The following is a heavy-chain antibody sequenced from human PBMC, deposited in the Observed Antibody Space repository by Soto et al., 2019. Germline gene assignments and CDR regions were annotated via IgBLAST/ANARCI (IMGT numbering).Heavy chain of an antibody. Sequence: ASVKVSCKASGYTFTSYDINWVRQATGQGLEWMGWMNPNSGNTGYAQKFQGRVTMTRNTSISTAYMELSSLRSEDTAVYYCAKGQLWTKSLFDYWGQGTLVPVSS. J-gene: IGHJ4*02. D-gene: IGHD5-18*01. CDR2: MNPNSGNT. CDR3: AKGQLWTKSLFDY. V-gene: IGHV1-8*01. CDR1: GYTFTSYD.